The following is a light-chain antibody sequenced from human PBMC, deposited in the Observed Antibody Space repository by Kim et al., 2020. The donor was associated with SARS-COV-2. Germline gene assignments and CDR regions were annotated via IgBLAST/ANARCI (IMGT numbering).Light chain of an antibody. Sequence: SPGDSATLTCRASQSVRSHYIACSQQKPGQAPRLLIYGASTRATGIPDRFSGSGTETDFTLTINRLEPEDSAVYSCQQYGSSPPYTFGQGTKLEI. J-gene: IGKJ2*01. CDR1: QSVRSHY. CDR2: GAS. CDR3: QQYGSSPPYT. V-gene: IGKV3-20*01.